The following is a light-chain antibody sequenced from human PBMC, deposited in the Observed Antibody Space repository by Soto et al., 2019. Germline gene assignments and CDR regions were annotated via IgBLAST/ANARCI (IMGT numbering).Light chain of an antibody. CDR2: NDN. V-gene: IGLV1-44*01. Sequence: QSVLTQPPSASGTPGQRVIISCSGSSSNIGTNFVNWYQQLPGTAPKLLLYNDNQRPSGVPDRFSGSRSGTSASLAISGLQSEDGAYYYCAAWDDSVTGPVFGGGTQLTVL. J-gene: IGLJ7*01. CDR3: AAWDDSVTGPV. CDR1: SSNIGTNF.